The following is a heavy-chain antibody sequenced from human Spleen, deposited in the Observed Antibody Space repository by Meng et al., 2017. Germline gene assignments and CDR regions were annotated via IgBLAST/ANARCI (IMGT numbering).Heavy chain of an antibody. CDR3: ARDSSTWVRVNWFDP. V-gene: IGHV1-2*04. J-gene: IGHJ5*02. CDR2: INPNSGGT. Sequence: ASVKVSCKASGYTFTGYYMHWVRQAPGQGLEWMGRINPNSGGTNYAQKFQGWVTMTRATATRTAYMELTSLTSDDTAVYYCARDSSTWVRVNWFDPWGQGTLVTVSS. CDR1: GYTFTGYY. D-gene: IGHD2/OR15-2a*01.